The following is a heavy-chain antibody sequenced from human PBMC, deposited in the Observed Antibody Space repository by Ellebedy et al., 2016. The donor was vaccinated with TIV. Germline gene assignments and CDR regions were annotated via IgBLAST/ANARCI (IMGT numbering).Heavy chain of an antibody. J-gene: IGHJ4*02. CDR2: ISTSGGST. CDR1: GSTFTNYA. D-gene: IGHD1-26*01. V-gene: IGHV3-23*01. Sequence: PGGSLRLSCAASGSTFTNYAMSWVRQAPGKGLEWVSAISTSGGSTYYADSVKGRFTVARDNTKNTLYLQMNSRRAEDTAVYYCVRGAGSYHFDYWGKGTLVTV. CDR3: VRGAGSYHFDY.